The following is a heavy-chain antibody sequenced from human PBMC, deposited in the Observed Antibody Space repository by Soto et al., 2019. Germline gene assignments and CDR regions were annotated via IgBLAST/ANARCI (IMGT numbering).Heavy chain of an antibody. Sequence: EVQLVESGGGLVQPGRSLRLSCAASGFTFDDFAMHWVRQAPGKGLEWVSGISWNSDSIDYADSVKGRFTISRDNAKNSLYLQMNSLRPGDTALHYCAKGESQWLVPFDYWGQGTLVTVSS. CDR2: ISWNSDSI. V-gene: IGHV3-9*01. CDR1: GFTFDDFA. CDR3: AKGESQWLVPFDY. D-gene: IGHD6-19*01. J-gene: IGHJ4*02.